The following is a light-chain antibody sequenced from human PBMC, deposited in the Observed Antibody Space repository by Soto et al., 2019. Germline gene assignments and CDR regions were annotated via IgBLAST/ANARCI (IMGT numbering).Light chain of an antibody. CDR2: SAS. J-gene: IGKJ4*01. CDR1: ESISDY. V-gene: IGKV1-39*01. Sequence: IQLTQSPSSLSASVGDRVTIACRASESISDYLNWYQHKPGEAPKVLVYSASTLRGGVPSRFSGTGSGTEFTLTISSLQPEDVATYYCQQTFSNLLDFGGGTKGDIK. CDR3: QQTFSNLLD.